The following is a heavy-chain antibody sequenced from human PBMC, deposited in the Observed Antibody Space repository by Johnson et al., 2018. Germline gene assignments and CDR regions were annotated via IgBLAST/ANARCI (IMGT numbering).Heavy chain of an antibody. CDR2: INPSGGST. CDR3: ARAPGSSSWLGSWFDP. J-gene: IGHJ5*02. CDR1: GYTFTSYY. Sequence: QVQLVQSGAEVKKPGASVKVSCKASGYTFTSYYMHWVRQAPGQGLEWMGIINPSGGSTSYAQRFQGRVTMTRDTSTSTVYMELSSLRSEDTAVYYCARAPGSSSWLGSWFDPWGQGTLVTVSS. D-gene: IGHD6-13*01. V-gene: IGHV1-46*01.